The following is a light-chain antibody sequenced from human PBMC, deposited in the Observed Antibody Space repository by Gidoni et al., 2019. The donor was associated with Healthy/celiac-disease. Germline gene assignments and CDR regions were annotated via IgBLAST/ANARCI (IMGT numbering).Light chain of an antibody. V-gene: IGKV3-15*01. CDR1: QSVSSN. Sequence: ETVMTQSPATLSVSPGDRATLSCRASQSVSSNLAWYQQKPGQAPRLLIYGASTRATGIPARFSGSGSGTEFTLTISSLQSEDFAVYYCQQYNNWPLWTFGQGTKVEIK. J-gene: IGKJ1*01. CDR2: GAS. CDR3: QQYNNWPLWT.